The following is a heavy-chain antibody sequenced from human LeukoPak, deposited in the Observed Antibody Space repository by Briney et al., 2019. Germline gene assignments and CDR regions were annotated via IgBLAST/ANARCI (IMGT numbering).Heavy chain of an antibody. CDR1: GGSISSYY. CDR2: IYYSGST. D-gene: IGHD5-18*01. CDR3: ARALSRGYSYGYYNYYYMDV. Sequence: SETLSLTCTVSGGSISSYYWSWIRQPPGKGLEWLGYIYYSGSTNYNPSLKSRVPISVDTSKNQFSPKLSSVTAADTAVYYCARALSRGYSYGYYNYYYMDVLGKGTTVTVCS. V-gene: IGHV4-59*13. J-gene: IGHJ6*03.